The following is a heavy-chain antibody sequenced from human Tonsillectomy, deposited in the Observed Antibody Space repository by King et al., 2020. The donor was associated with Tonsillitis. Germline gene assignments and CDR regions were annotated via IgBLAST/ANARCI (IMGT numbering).Heavy chain of an antibody. CDR1: GGSFSEYH. CDR3: AGARGAFDT. V-gene: IGHV4-34*01. CDR2: VYHTGET. J-gene: IGHJ3*02. Sequence: VQLQQWGAGLLKPSETLSLTCAVYGGSFSEYHWTWIRQSPGEGLAWIGEVYHTGETNYHPSLKSRVTISVDTSKKQFSLNLNSVTAADTAVYYCAGARGAFDTWGPGTLVTVSS. D-gene: IGHD3-10*01.